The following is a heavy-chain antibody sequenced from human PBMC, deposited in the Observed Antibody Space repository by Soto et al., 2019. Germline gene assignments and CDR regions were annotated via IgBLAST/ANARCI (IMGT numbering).Heavy chain of an antibody. D-gene: IGHD5-18*01. CDR2: IYHSGST. J-gene: IGHJ4*02. Sequence: SETLSLTCAVSGGSISSGGYSWSWIRQPPGKGLEWIGYIYHSGSTYYNLSLKSRVTISVDRSKNQFSLKLSSVTAADTAVYYCASGVAWIQLWTVDYWGQGTLVTVSS. CDR3: ASGVAWIQLWTVDY. V-gene: IGHV4-30-2*01. CDR1: GGSISSGGYS.